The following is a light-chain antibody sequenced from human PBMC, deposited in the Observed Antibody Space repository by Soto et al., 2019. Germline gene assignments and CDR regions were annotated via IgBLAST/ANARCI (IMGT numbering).Light chain of an antibody. Sequence: QSALTQPASVSGSPGQSITISCTGTTSDVGGYNFVSWYQQSPGKAPKLRIYEVANRPSGVSDRFSGSKSGNTASLTISGLQAEDEADYYCSSDTRRTTLVFGGGTQLTVL. CDR2: EVA. CDR3: SSDTRRTTLV. V-gene: IGLV2-14*01. J-gene: IGLJ3*02. CDR1: TSDVGGYNF.